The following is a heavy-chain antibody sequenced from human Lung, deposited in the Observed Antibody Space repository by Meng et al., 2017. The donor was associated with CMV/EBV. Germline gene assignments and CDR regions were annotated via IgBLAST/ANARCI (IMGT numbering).Heavy chain of an antibody. CDR3: AREAGRDGYATPKFDY. CDR1: GGSIGSGGYY. V-gene: IGHV4-31*03. Sequence: QAQLQESGPGLVTPSQPLSFTCTASGGSIGSGGYYWSWIRQHPGKGLEWIGYIYYTGSTFYNPSLKSRVTISVDTSKNQFSLKLIPATAADTAVYYCAREAGRDGYATPKFDYWGQGTLVTVSS. J-gene: IGHJ4*02. D-gene: IGHD5-24*01. CDR2: IYYTGST.